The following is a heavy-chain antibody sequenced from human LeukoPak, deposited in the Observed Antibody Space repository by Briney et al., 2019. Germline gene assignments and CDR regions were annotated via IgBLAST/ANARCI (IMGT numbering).Heavy chain of an antibody. CDR2: MNPNSGNT. J-gene: IGHJ4*02. D-gene: IGHD3-22*01. Sequence: ASVKVSYKASGYTFTSYDINWVRQATGQGPEWMGWMNPNSGNTGYAQKLQGRVTMTRNTSISTAYMELSSLRSEDTAVYYCARVLRGYDSSGGLGYWGQGTLVTVSS. CDR3: ARVLRGYDSSGGLGY. V-gene: IGHV1-8*01. CDR1: GYTFTSYD.